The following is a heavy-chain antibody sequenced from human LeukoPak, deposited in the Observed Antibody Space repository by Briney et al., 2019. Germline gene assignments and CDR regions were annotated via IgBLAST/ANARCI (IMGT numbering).Heavy chain of an antibody. V-gene: IGHV7-4-1*02. CDR3: AGDSSGFGFDP. J-gene: IGHJ5*02. CDR2: INTNTGNP. D-gene: IGHD6-19*01. CDR1: GYTFTSYA. Sequence: GASVTVSCKASGYTFTSYAMNWVRQAPGQGLEWMGWINTNTGNPTYAQGFTGRFVFSLDTSVSTAYLQISSLKAEDTAVYYCAGDSSGFGFDPWGQGTLVTVSS.